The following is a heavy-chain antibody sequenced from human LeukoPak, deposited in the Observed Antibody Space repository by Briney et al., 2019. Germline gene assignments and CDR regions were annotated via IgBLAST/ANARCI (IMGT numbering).Heavy chain of an antibody. Sequence: ASVRVSCKASGYTFTGYYMHWVRQAPGQGLEWMGWINPNSGGTNYAQKFQGRVTMTRDTSISTAYMELSRLRSDDTAVYYCARDYSSSWYGGYYYGMDVWGQGTTVTVSS. CDR1: GYTFTGYY. V-gene: IGHV1-2*02. D-gene: IGHD6-13*01. J-gene: IGHJ6*02. CDR3: ARDYSSSWYGGYYYGMDV. CDR2: INPNSGGT.